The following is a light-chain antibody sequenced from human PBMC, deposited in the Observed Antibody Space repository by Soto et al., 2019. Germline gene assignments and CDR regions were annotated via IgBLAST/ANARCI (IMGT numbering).Light chain of an antibody. Sequence: EIVMTQSPATLSVSPGERATLSCRASHRVSSYLAWYQQKPGQAPRLLIYATSTRATGIPARFSGSGSGTEFTLTISSLHSEDFAAYYCQQYNNWPLTFGGGTKVEIK. V-gene: IGKV3-15*01. J-gene: IGKJ4*01. CDR1: HRVSSY. CDR2: ATS. CDR3: QQYNNWPLT.